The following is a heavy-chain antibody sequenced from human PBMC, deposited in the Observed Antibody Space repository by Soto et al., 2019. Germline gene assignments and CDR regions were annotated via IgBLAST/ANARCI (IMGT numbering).Heavy chain of an antibody. Sequence: SETLSLTCTVSGGSISSGDYYWSWIRQPPGKGLEWIGYIYYSGSTYYNPSLKGRVTISVDTSKNQFSLKLSSVTAADTAVYYCARVLGVRGSRQNYYYYGMDVWGQGTTVTVSS. CDR2: IYYSGST. V-gene: IGHV4-30-4*01. D-gene: IGHD3-16*01. CDR1: GGSISSGDYY. J-gene: IGHJ6*02. CDR3: ARVLGVRGSRQNYYYYGMDV.